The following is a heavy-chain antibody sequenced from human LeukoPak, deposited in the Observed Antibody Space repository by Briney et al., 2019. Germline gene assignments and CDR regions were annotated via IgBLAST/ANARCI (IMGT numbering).Heavy chain of an antibody. J-gene: IGHJ5*02. CDR3: ARQEYCSGASCYTWFDP. CDR1: GYSINNYW. V-gene: IGHV5-51*01. CDR2: IYPADSDI. Sequence: GESLKISCKGSGYSINNYWIAWVRQMPGKGLEWMGIIYPADSDIRYSPSFQGQVTISADKSISTAYLQWNSLKASDTAMYYCARQEYCSGASCYTWFDPWGQGTLVTVSS. D-gene: IGHD2-15*01.